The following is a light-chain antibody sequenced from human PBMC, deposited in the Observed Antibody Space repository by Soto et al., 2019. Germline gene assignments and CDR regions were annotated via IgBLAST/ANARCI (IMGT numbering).Light chain of an antibody. CDR2: EGS. V-gene: IGLV2-23*01. Sequence: QSALTQPASVSGSPGQSITISCTGTSSDVGSYNLVSWYQQHPGKAPKLMIYEGSKRPSGVSNRFSCSTSGNTASLTISGLQAEDEADYYCCSYAGSSTLVFGGGTKLTVL. CDR1: SSDVGSYNL. J-gene: IGLJ2*01. CDR3: CSYAGSSTLV.